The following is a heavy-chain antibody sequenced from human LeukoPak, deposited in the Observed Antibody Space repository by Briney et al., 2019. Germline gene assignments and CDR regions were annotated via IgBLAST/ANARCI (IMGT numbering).Heavy chain of an antibody. CDR1: GFTFSSYW. V-gene: IGHV3-74*01. D-gene: IGHD5-18*01. Sequence: GGSLRLSCAASGFTFSSYWMNWVRQAPGKGLVWVSRIASDGSSTTYADSVKGRFSISRDNAKNTLYLQMNSLRVEDTAVYYCARDGDTAMGLFDYWGQGTLVTVSS. CDR3: ARDGDTAMGLFDY. CDR2: IASDGSST. J-gene: IGHJ4*02.